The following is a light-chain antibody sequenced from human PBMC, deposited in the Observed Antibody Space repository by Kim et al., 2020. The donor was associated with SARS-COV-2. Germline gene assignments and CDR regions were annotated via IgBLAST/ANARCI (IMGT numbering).Light chain of an antibody. V-gene: IGKV3-20*01. Sequence: APGEGATIFCRASQSVSSSYLAWYQQKPGQAPRLLIYGASSRATDIPDRISGSGSGTDFTLTISRLEPEDFAVYYCQQYGSSPLTFGGGTKVDIK. CDR2: GAS. CDR3: QQYGSSPLT. CDR1: QSVSSSY. J-gene: IGKJ4*01.